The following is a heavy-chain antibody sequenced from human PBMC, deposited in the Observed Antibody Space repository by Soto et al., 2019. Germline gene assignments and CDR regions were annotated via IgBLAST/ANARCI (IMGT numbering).Heavy chain of an antibody. J-gene: IGHJ4*02. V-gene: IGHV4-30-4*01. D-gene: IGHD7-27*01. Sequence: SETLSLTCTVSGGSISSGDYYWSWIRQPPGKGLEWIGYIYYSGSTYYNPSLRSQVAISLDTSKNHFSLTLSSVTAADTAVYYCARGPSGDKVHYWGQGALVTLSS. CDR3: ARGPSGDKVHY. CDR1: GGSISSGDYY. CDR2: IYYSGST.